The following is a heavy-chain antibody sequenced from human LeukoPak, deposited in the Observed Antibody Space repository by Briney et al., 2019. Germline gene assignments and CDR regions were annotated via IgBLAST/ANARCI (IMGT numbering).Heavy chain of an antibody. CDR3: VRTRSDAFDI. V-gene: IGHV3-53*01. CDR2: IYSDGST. CDR1: GFTVNSNY. D-gene: IGHD2-2*01. J-gene: IGHJ3*02. Sequence: GGSLRLSCAASGFTVNSNYMSWVRQAPGKGLEWVSVIYSDGSTSYADSVKGRFSISRDYSKNTLYLQMNSPRAEDTAVYYCVRTRSDAFDIWGQGTMVTVSS.